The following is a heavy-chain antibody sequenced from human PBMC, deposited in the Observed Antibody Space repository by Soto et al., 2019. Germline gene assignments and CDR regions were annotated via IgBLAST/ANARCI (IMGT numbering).Heavy chain of an antibody. D-gene: IGHD6-19*01. Sequence: PSETLSLTCTVSGGSISSYYWSWIRQPPGKGLEWIGYIYYSGSTNYNPSLKSRVTISVDTSKNQFSLKLSSVTAADTAVYYCARNSLGIAVAGTGFDYWGQGTLVTVSS. CDR3: ARNSLGIAVAGTGFDY. V-gene: IGHV4-59*08. CDR2: IYYSGST. CDR1: GGSISSYY. J-gene: IGHJ4*02.